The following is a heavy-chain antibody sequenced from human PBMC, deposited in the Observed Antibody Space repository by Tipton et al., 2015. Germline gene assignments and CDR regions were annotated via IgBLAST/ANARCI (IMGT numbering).Heavy chain of an antibody. V-gene: IGHV4-39*07. CDR3: ARYTAYGSGIYTYYFDY. CDR2: IYYSGSP. Sequence: TLSLTCTVSGGSISTSNYYWAWTRQSPGKGLEWIGSIYYSGSPYYNSSLTSRVTISVDTSKNQFSLKLSSVTAADTAVYYCARYTAYGSGIYTYYFDYWGQGTLVTVSS. J-gene: IGHJ4*02. D-gene: IGHD3-10*01. CDR1: GGSISTSNYY.